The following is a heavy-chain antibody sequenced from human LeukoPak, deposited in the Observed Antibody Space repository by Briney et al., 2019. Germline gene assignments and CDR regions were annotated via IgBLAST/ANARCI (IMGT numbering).Heavy chain of an antibody. V-gene: IGHV3-7*01. D-gene: IGHD3/OR15-3a*01. CDR2: IMQDGSEK. CDR1: GFTFSSYW. J-gene: IGHJ6*03. Sequence: PGGSLRLSCAASGFTFSSYWMSWVRQAPGKGLEWVANIMQDGSEKYYVDSVKGRFTISRDNAKNSLYLQMNSLRAADTAVYYCARGARLLDSICYYYYMDVWGKGTTVTVSS. CDR3: ARGARLLDSICYYYYMDV.